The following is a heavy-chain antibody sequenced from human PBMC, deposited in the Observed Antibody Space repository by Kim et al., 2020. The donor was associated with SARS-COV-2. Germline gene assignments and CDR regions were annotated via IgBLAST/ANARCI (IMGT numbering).Heavy chain of an antibody. Sequence: SVKVSCKASGGTFSSYAISWVRQAPGQGLEWMGGIIPIFGTANYAQKFQGRVTITADESTSTAYMELSSLRSEDTAVYYCGARRNSSSWLFDPWGQGTLVTVSS. D-gene: IGHD6-13*01. CDR2: IIPIFGTA. J-gene: IGHJ5*02. CDR3: GARRNSSSWLFDP. CDR1: GGTFSSYA. V-gene: IGHV1-69*13.